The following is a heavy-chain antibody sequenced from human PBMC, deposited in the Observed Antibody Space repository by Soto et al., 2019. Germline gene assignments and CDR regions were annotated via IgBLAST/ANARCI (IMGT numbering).Heavy chain of an antibody. D-gene: IGHD5-18*01. Sequence: SETLSLTCTVSGDSISSYYWSWIRQPPGKGLEWIGYIHYSGSTYYNPSLESRVTISVDTSKNEFSLNLSSVTAADTAVYYCARFTGMVNSYHYYGLDVWGQGTTVTVSS. V-gene: IGHV4-59*06. J-gene: IGHJ6*02. CDR3: ARFTGMVNSYHYYGLDV. CDR2: IHYSGST. CDR1: GDSISSYY.